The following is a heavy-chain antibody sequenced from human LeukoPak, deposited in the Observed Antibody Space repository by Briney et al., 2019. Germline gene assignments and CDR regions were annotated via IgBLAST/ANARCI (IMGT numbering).Heavy chain of an antibody. CDR3: AVIRGYSYGTYYYYMDV. Sequence: SETLSLTCTVSGGSISSSSYYWGWNPQPPGQGLEWNGSIYYSGNTYYNPSLKSRVTISVDTSKNQFSLKLSSVTAADTAVYYCAVIRGYSYGTYYYYMDVWGKGNTVTVSS. CDR2: IYYSGNT. J-gene: IGHJ6*03. V-gene: IGHV4-39*07. CDR1: GGSISSSSYY. D-gene: IGHD5-18*01.